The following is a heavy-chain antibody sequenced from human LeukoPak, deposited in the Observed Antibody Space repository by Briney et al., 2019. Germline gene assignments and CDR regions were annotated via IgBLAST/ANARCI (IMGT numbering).Heavy chain of an antibody. CDR3: AAGRTALGYFDY. CDR2: IWYDGSNK. Sequence: GGSLRLSCAASGFTFSSYGMHWVRQAPGKGLEWVAVIWYDGSNKYYADSVKGRFTISRDNSKNTLYLQMNSLRAEDTAVYYCAAGRTALGYFDYWGQGTLVPVSS. CDR1: GFTFSSYG. D-gene: IGHD5-18*01. V-gene: IGHV3-33*01. J-gene: IGHJ4*02.